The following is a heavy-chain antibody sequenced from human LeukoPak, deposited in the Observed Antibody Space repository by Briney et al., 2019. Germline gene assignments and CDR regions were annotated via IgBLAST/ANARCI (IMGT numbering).Heavy chain of an antibody. CDR2: IIPIFGTA. Sequence: GASVKVSCKASGGTFSSYTLTWVRQAPGQGLEWMGGIIPIFGTANYAQKFQGRVTMTRDTSTSTVYMELSSLRSEDTAVYYCASRRSGSYSQGSEDWGQGTLVTVSS. D-gene: IGHD3-10*01. J-gene: IGHJ4*02. CDR3: ASRRSGSYSQGSED. V-gene: IGHV1-69*05. CDR1: GGTFSSYT.